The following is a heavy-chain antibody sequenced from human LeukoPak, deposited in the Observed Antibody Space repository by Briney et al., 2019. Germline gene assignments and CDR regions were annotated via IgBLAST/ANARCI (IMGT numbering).Heavy chain of an antibody. CDR1: GGSISSYY. CDR3: ARDLGFGELFLDY. D-gene: IGHD3-10*01. J-gene: IGHJ4*02. CDR2: IYYSGST. V-gene: IGHV4-59*01. Sequence: SETLSLTCTVSGGSISSYYWSWIRQPPGKGLEWIGYIYYSGSTNYNPSLKSRVTISVDTSKNQFSLKLSSVTAADTAVYYCARDLGFGELFLDYWGQGTLVTVSS.